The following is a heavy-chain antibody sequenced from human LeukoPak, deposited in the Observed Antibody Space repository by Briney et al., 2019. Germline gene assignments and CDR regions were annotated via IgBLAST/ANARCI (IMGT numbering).Heavy chain of an antibody. V-gene: IGHV3-30*04. CDR2: TSYDGSHN. J-gene: IGHJ3*02. Sequence: GGSLRLSCAASGFTFSSYAMHWVRQAPGTGLEWLSLTSYDGSHNYYADSVKGRFTMSRDNAKNSLYLQMNSLRAEDTAVYYCARPVVAATTPDTFDIWGQGTMVTVSS. CDR3: ARPVVAATTPDTFDI. D-gene: IGHD2-15*01. CDR1: GFTFSSYA.